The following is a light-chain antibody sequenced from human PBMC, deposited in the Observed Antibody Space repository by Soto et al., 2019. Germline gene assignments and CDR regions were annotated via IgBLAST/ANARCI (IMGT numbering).Light chain of an antibody. CDR2: DVT. CDR1: SSDVGGYIY. CDR3: SSYTTSSSYV. J-gene: IGLJ1*01. Sequence: QSALTQPASVSGSPGQSITISCTGTSSDVGGYIYVSWYQQHPGKAPKLMIYDVTSRPSGVSYRFSGPKSGNTASLTISGLQAEDEPDYYCSSYTTSSSYVFGTGTKGTVL. V-gene: IGLV2-14*01.